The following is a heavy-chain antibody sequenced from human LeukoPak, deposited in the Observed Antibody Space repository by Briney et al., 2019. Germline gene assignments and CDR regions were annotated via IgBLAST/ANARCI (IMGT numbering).Heavy chain of an antibody. CDR3: ARDYVWGTYDPDY. Sequence: GGSLRLSCAASGFTFSSYWMSWFRQIPGKGLEWLGNIKTEGSEKYYLDSVRGRFTISRDNAKNSLFLQMNSLRGEDTAVYYCARDYVWGTYDPDYWGQGTLVTVTS. V-gene: IGHV3-7*01. D-gene: IGHD3-16*01. CDR2: IKTEGSEK. J-gene: IGHJ4*02. CDR1: GFTFSSYW.